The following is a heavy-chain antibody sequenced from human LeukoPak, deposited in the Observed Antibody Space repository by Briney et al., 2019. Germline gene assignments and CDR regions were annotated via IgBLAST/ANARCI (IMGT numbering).Heavy chain of an antibody. CDR3: ARLRDGSLDY. CDR1: GYNFTSYW. CDR2: LDPSDSYT. J-gene: IGHJ4*02. V-gene: IGHV5-10-1*01. Sequence: GESLKISCKGSGYNFTSYWISWVRQMPGKGLEWMGRLDPSDSYTNYSPSFQGHVTISAGKSISTAYLQWSSLKASDTAMYYCARLRDGSLDYWGQGTLVTVSS.